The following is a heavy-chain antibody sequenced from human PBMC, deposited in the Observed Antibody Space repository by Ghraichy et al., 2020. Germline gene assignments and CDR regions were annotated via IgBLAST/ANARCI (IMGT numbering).Heavy chain of an antibody. V-gene: IGHV1-2*02. CDR3: ACYPHHDSSGYAPLGD. CDR1: GYTFIGYY. D-gene: IGHD3-22*01. J-gene: IGHJ4*02. CDR2: INPNSGGT. Sequence: ASVKVSCKASGYTFIGYYMHWVRQAPGQGLEWMGWINPNSGGTNYAQKFQGRVTMTRDTSISTAYMELSRLRSDDTAVYYCACYPHHDSSGYAPLGDWGQGTLVTVSS.